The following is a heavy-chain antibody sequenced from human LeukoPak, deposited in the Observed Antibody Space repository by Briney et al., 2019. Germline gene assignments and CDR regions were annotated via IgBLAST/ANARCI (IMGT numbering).Heavy chain of an antibody. J-gene: IGHJ4*02. CDR1: GYTFTSYY. D-gene: IGHD5-12*01. V-gene: IGHV1-46*01. CDR3: AREGDVEMATITAYYFDY. Sequence: ASVKVSCKASGYTFTSYYMHWVRQAPGQGLEWMGIINPSGGSTSYAQKFQGRVTMTRDTSTSTVYMELSSLRAEDTAVYYCAREGDVEMATITAYYFDYWGQGTLVTVSS. CDR2: INPSGGST.